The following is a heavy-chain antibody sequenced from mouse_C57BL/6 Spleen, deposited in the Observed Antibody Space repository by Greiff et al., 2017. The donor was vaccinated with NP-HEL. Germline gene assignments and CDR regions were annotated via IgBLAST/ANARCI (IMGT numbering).Heavy chain of an antibody. CDR3: AKPGDYDEGYYFDY. V-gene: IGHV2-3*01. J-gene: IGHJ2*01. Sequence: QVQLKESGPGLVAPSQSLSITCTVSGFSFTSYGVSWVRQPPGKGLEWLGVIWGDGSTNYHSALISRLRISKDNSKSQVFLKLNSRQTDDTATYYCAKPGDYDEGYYFDYWGQGTTLTVSS. CDR2: IWGDGST. CDR1: GFSFTSYG. D-gene: IGHD2-4*01.